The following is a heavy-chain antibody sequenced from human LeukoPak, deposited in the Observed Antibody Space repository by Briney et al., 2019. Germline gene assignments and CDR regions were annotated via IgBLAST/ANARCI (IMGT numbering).Heavy chain of an antibody. CDR2: IYISGST. Sequence: PSETLSLTCTVSGGSISSYYWSWIRQSAGKGLKWIGRIYISGSTNYNPSLKSRVTMSVDTSKNQFSLKLTSVTAADTAVYYCAREVVDATPSRDYYYHMDVWGKGTTVTVSS. CDR1: GGSISSYY. CDR3: AREVVDATPSRDYYYHMDV. D-gene: IGHD2-15*01. V-gene: IGHV4-4*07. J-gene: IGHJ6*03.